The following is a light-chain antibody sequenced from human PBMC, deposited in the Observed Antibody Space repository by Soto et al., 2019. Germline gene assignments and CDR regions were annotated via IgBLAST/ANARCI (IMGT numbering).Light chain of an antibody. J-gene: IGKJ5*01. CDR2: AAS. CDR1: QGINNY. CDR3: QQLDSYPLT. V-gene: IGKV1-9*01. Sequence: DIQLTQSPSFLSASVGDRVTITCRASQGINNYLAWYQQKPGKTPRLLIYAASTLQSGVPSRFRGSGSGTEFTLTISSLQPEDFATYFCQQLDSYPLTLGQGTRLESK.